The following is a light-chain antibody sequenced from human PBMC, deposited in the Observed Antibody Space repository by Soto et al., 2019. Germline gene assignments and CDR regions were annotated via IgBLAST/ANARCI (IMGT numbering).Light chain of an antibody. CDR1: QGINTY. CDR2: DTS. V-gene: IGKV1-9*01. CDR3: LQLNFYPRT. Sequence: DLQLTQSPSFLSASVGDRITITCRASQGINTYLAWYQQKPGKAPRLLIYDTSTLQSGVPSRFSGSGSGTEFTLTIISLQPEDFATYYCLQLNFYPRTFGQGTKVEIK. J-gene: IGKJ1*01.